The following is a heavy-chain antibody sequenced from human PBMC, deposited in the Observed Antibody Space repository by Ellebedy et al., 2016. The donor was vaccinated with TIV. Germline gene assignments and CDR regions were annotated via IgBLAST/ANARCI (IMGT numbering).Heavy chain of an antibody. CDR1: GYSFTSYW. D-gene: IGHD3-22*01. V-gene: IGHV5-51*01. CDR3: ARQPVCSHTSGYSAWGWFDP. Sequence: GESLKISCKGSGYSFTSYWIGWVRQMPGKGLEWMGIIYPGDSDPTYSPSFKGPVTISAEKSISSAYLQWNSLKASDTAMYYCARQPVCSHTSGYSAWGWFDPWGQGTLVTVSS. CDR2: IYPGDSDP. J-gene: IGHJ5*02.